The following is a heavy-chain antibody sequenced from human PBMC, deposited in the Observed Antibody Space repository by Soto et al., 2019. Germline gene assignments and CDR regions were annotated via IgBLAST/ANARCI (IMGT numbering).Heavy chain of an antibody. D-gene: IGHD3-3*01. CDR3: AKDQYLADFWSGYYSDYMDV. Sequence: GGSLRLSCAASGFTFSSYAMSWVRQAPGKGLEWVSAISGSGGSTYYADSVKGRFTISRDNSKNTLYLQMNGLRAEDTAVYYCAKDQYLADFWSGYYSDYMDVWGKGTTVTVSS. V-gene: IGHV3-23*01. CDR1: GFTFSSYA. CDR2: ISGSGGST. J-gene: IGHJ6*03.